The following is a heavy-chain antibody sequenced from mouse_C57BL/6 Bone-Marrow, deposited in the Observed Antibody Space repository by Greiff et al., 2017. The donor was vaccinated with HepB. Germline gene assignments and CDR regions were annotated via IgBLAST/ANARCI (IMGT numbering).Heavy chain of an antibody. D-gene: IGHD2-2*01. CDR2: INPNNGGT. Sequence: VQLKQSGPELVKPGASVKISCKASGYTFTDYYMNWVKQSHGKSLEWIGDINPNNGGTSYNQKFKGKATLTVDKSSSTAYMELRSLTSEDSAVYYCARSVVTTGYYFDYWGQGTTLTVSS. V-gene: IGHV1-26*01. CDR3: ARSVVTTGYYFDY. J-gene: IGHJ2*01. CDR1: GYTFTDYY.